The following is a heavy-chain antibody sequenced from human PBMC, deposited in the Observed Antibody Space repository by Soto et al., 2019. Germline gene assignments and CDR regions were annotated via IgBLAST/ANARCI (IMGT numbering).Heavy chain of an antibody. V-gene: IGHV4-31*03. Sequence: PSETLSLTCTVSGGSISSGGYYWSWIRQHPGKGLEWIGYIYYSGSTYYNPSLKSRVTISVDTSKNQFSLKLSSVTAADTAVYFCARSITGRTRAFDIWGQGTMVTVSS. CDR3: ARSITGRTRAFDI. J-gene: IGHJ3*02. CDR2: IYYSGST. D-gene: IGHD1-20*01. CDR1: GGSISSGGYY.